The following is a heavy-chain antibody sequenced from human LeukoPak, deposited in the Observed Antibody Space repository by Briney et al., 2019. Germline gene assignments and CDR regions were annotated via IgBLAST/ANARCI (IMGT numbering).Heavy chain of an antibody. V-gene: IGHV3-66*01. D-gene: IGHD4-17*01. CDR1: GLIVSCNY. CDR3: ARDSSVTTVDY. Sequence: GGSLRLSCVASGLIVSCNYMTWVRQAPGKGLEWVAVIYSSGGTYYADSVKGRFTISRDNSKNTLYLQMNSLRAEDTAVYYRARDSSVTTVDYWGQGTLVTVSS. J-gene: IGHJ4*02. CDR2: IYSSGGT.